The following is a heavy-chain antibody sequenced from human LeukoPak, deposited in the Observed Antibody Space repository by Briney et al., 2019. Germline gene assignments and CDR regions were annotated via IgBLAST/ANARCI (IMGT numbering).Heavy chain of an antibody. CDR1: GYTLTELS. CDR2: FDPEDGET. Sequence: GASVKVSCKVSGYTLTELSMHWVRQAPGKGLEWMGGFDPEDGETIYAQKFQGRVTMTEDTSTDTAYMELSSLRSEDTAVYYCAPTRFRDYDILTGYSLGAFDIWGQGTMVTVSS. CDR3: APTRFRDYDILTGYSLGAFDI. J-gene: IGHJ3*02. V-gene: IGHV1-24*01. D-gene: IGHD3-9*01.